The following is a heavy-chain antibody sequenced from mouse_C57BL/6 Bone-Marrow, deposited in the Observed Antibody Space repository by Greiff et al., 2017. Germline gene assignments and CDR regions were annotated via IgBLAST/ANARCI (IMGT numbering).Heavy chain of an antibody. V-gene: IGHV14-4*01. CDR1: GFNFKDDY. Sequence: VKLQQSGAELVRPGASVKLSCTASGFNFKDDYMHWVKQRPDQGLEWIGWIDPGNGDTEYASKFQGKATITADTSSNTAYLQLSSLTSEDTDVYDCTTWGDYWYFDVWGTGTTVTVSS. D-gene: IGHD2-13*01. J-gene: IGHJ1*03. CDR2: IDPGNGDT. CDR3: TTWGDYWYFDV.